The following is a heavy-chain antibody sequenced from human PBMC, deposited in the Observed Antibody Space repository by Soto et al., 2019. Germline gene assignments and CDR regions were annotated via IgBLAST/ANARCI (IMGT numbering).Heavy chain of an antibody. D-gene: IGHD3-10*01. CDR1: GYGFTTYG. Sequence: ASVKVSCKGSGYGFTTYGITWVRQAPGQGLEWMAWISAHYGNTNYAQKLQGRVTVTRDTSTSTAYMELRSLRSDDTAVYYCARVDEVVRGVIIDNWFDPWGQGTLVTVSS. V-gene: IGHV1-18*01. CDR3: ARVDEVVRGVIIDNWFDP. J-gene: IGHJ5*02. CDR2: ISAHYGNT.